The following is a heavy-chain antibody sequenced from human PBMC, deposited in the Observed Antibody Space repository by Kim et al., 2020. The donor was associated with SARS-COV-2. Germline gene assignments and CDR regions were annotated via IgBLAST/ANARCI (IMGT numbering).Heavy chain of an antibody. CDR2: ISYSGSI. D-gene: IGHD3-22*01. V-gene: IGHV4-59*08. CDR1: GVSITDYY. CDR3: AKRKYDSAGGGYDV. Sequence: SETLSLTCSASGVSITDYYWNWIRQPPGKGLEWIGYISYSGSINDNPSLRSRVTISRDTSKNQFSLRLSSLTAADTAVYYCAKRKYDSAGGGYDVWSRG. J-gene: IGHJ3*01.